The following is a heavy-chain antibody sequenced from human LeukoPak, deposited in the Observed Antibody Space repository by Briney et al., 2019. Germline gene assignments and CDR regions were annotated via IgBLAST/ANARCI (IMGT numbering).Heavy chain of an antibody. Sequence: SETLSLTCTVSGGSISSYYWSWIRQPPGKGLEWIGYIYYSGSTNYNPSLKSRVTISVDTSKNQFSLKLSSVTAADTAVYYGTCDYGGNSDYWGQGTLVTVSS. J-gene: IGHJ4*02. CDR1: GGSISSYY. CDR2: IYYSGST. D-gene: IGHD4-23*01. CDR3: TCDYGGNSDY. V-gene: IGHV4-59*01.